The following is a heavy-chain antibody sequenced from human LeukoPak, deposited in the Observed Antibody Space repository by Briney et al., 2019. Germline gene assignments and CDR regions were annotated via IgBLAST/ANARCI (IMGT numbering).Heavy chain of an antibody. CDR2: ITVTGDT. Sequence: GGSLRLSCAASGFTFSSYSMSGVRQAPGKGLEWVSGITVTGDTYYADSLKGRFTISRDNSRNTLYLQMNSLRADDTAVYYCAKVPVWQQLVDYWGQGTLVTVSS. V-gene: IGHV3-23*01. CDR3: AKVPVWQQLVDY. J-gene: IGHJ4*02. CDR1: GFTFSSYS. D-gene: IGHD6-13*01.